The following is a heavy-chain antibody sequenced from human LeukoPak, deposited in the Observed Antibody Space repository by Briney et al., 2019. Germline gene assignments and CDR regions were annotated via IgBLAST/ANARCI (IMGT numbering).Heavy chain of an antibody. CDR1: GDSISSGDYY. CDR3: ARRLRPTGRDY. J-gene: IGHJ4*02. D-gene: IGHD4-17*01. V-gene: IGHV4-30-4*01. Sequence: PSETLSLTCTVSGDSISSGDYYWSWIRQPPGKGLEWIGYIYYSGSTYYNPSLKSRVTISVDTSKNQFSLKLSSVTAADTAVYYCARRLRPTGRDYWGQGTLVTVSS. CDR2: IYYSGST.